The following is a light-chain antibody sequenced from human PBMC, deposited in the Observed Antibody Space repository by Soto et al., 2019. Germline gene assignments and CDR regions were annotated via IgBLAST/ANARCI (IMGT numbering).Light chain of an antibody. Sequence: QSVLTQPPSASGSPGHSVTISCTGTSSDVGGYNYVSWYQQHPGKAPKLMIYEASKRPSGVPDRFSGSKSGNTASLTVSGLQAEDEADYYCSSYAGSNNFVFGTGTKVTVL. CDR1: SSDVGGYNY. J-gene: IGLJ1*01. CDR2: EAS. CDR3: SSYAGSNNFV. V-gene: IGLV2-8*01.